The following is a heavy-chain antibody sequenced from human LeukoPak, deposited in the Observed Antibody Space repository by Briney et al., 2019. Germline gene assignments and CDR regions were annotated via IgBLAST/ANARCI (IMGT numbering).Heavy chain of an antibody. CDR3: ARDRGYCSSTSCYNNWFDP. V-gene: IGHV1-2*02. CDR1: GYTFTGYY. Sequence: GASVKVSCKASGYTFTGYYMHWVRQAPGQGLEWVGWINPNSGGTNYAQKFQGRVTMTRDTSISTAYVELSRLRSDDTAVYYCARDRGYCSSTSCYNNWFDPWGQGTLVTVSS. CDR2: INPNSGGT. J-gene: IGHJ5*02. D-gene: IGHD2-2*01.